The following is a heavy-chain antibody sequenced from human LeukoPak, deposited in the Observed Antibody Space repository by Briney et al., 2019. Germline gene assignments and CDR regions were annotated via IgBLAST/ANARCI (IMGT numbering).Heavy chain of an antibody. J-gene: IGHJ6*03. CDR3: ARFRGFGELSRYYYYYMDV. D-gene: IGHD3-10*01. CDR1: GYTFTSYG. V-gene: IGHV1-18*01. CDR2: ISAYNGNT. Sequence: GASVKVSCKASGYTFTSYGISWVRQAPGQGLEWMGWISAYNGNTNYAQRLQGRVTMTTDASTSTAYMELRSLRSDDTAVYYCARFRGFGELSRYYYYYMDVWGKGTTVTVSS.